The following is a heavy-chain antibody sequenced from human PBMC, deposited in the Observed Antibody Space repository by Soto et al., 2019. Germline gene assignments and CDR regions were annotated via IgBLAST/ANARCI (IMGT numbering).Heavy chain of an antibody. V-gene: IGHV4-59*01. Sequence: QVQLQESGPGLVKPSETLSLTCTVSGGSISSYYWCWIRQPPGKGLEWIGYIYYSGSTNSNPSLKSRVTISVDTSKDLFALKLSSVTAADTAVYYCARERDRSRYFSGGSCHNWFDPWGQGTLVTVSS. CDR2: IYYSGST. J-gene: IGHJ5*02. CDR1: GGSISSYY. CDR3: ARERDRSRYFSGGSCHNWFDP. D-gene: IGHD2-15*01.